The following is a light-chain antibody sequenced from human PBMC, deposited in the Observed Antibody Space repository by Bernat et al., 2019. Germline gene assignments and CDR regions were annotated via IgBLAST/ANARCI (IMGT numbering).Light chain of an antibody. J-gene: IGLJ3*02. CDR2: STN. Sequence: QTVVTQEPSFSVSPGGTVTLTCGLSSRSVSTSYYPSWYQQTPGQAPRTLIYSTNTRPPGVPDCFSGSILGNKAALTITGAQADDESGYYCVLYMGSGIWVFGGGTKLTVL. CDR1: SRSVSTSYY. CDR3: VLYMGSGIWV. V-gene: IGLV8-61*02.